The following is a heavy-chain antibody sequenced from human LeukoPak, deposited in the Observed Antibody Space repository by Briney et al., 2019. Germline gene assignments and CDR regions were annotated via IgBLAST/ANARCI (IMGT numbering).Heavy chain of an antibody. CDR2: IIPIFGTA. Sequence: SVKVSCKASGGTFSSYAISWVRQAPGQGLEWMGGIIPIFGTANYAQKFQGRVTITADESTSTAYMELSSLRSEDTAVYHCARAVYNPSAFDPWGQGTLVTVSS. V-gene: IGHV1-69*01. CDR1: GGTFSSYA. J-gene: IGHJ5*02. CDR3: ARAVYNPSAFDP. D-gene: IGHD1-14*01.